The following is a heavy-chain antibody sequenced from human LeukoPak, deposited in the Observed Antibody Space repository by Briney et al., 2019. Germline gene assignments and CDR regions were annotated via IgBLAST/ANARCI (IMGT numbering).Heavy chain of an antibody. CDR1: GGSISSSSYY. V-gene: IGHV4-39*01. CDR2: IYHSGST. D-gene: IGHD6-13*01. CDR3: ARLGGGIAAAGTPGFDY. J-gene: IGHJ4*02. Sequence: PSETLSLTCTVSGGSISSSSYYWGWIRQPPGKGLEWIGSIYHSGSTYYNPSLKSRVTISVDTSKNQFSLKLSSVTAADTAVYYCARLGGGIAAAGTPGFDYWGQGTLVTVSS.